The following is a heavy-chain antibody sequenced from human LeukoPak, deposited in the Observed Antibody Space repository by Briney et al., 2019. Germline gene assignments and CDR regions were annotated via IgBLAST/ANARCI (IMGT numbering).Heavy chain of an antibody. CDR1: GGTFSSYA. V-gene: IGHV1-69*13. J-gene: IGHJ5*02. Sequence: ASVKVSCKASGGTFSSYAISWVRQAAGQGLEWMGGIIPIFGTANYAQKFQGRVTITADESTSTAYMELSSLRSEDTAVYYCARGPLCSSISCYATSNWFDPWGQGTLVTVSS. CDR2: IIPIFGTA. CDR3: ARGPLCSSISCYATSNWFDP. D-gene: IGHD2-2*01.